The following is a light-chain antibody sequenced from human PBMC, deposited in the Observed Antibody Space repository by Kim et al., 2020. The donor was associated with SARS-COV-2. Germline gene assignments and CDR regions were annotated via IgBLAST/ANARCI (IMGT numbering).Light chain of an antibody. Sequence: SYELTQPPSVSVSPGQTASITCSGDQFGDKYVCWYQQRPGQSPVLVIYQDKNRPSGIPERFSGSNSGNTATLTISGTQAMDEADYYCQAWDTTVVFGGGT. J-gene: IGLJ2*01. V-gene: IGLV3-1*01. CDR1: QFGDKY. CDR3: QAWDTTVV. CDR2: QDK.